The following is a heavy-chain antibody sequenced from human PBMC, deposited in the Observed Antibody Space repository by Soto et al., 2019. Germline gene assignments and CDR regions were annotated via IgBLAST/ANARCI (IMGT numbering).Heavy chain of an antibody. Sequence: GGSLSLSCAASGFSGYWMHLVRQVPGKGLEWVSEIDSDGRSPSYADSVRGRFTISRDNSKNTLFLHMNSLRAEDTAIYYCTTLAAPTDHWGQGILVTVSS. J-gene: IGHJ4*02. V-gene: IGHV3-74*01. CDR2: IDSDGRSP. CDR3: TTLAAPTDH. CDR1: GFSGYW. D-gene: IGHD6-13*01.